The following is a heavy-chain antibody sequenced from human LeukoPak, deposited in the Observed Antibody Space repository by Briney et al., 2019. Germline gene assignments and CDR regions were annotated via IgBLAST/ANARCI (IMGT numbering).Heavy chain of an antibody. J-gene: IGHJ4*02. Sequence: SETLSLTCTVSGGSISSYYWSWIRQPAGKGLEWIGRLYPSGSTTYNPSLESRVTISVDKSKNQVSLRLTSVTAADTAVYYCARDHDSSGSFVSLYWSQGTLVTVSS. CDR2: LYPSGST. D-gene: IGHD6-19*01. CDR1: GGSISSYY. V-gene: IGHV4-4*07. CDR3: ARDHDSSGSFVSLY.